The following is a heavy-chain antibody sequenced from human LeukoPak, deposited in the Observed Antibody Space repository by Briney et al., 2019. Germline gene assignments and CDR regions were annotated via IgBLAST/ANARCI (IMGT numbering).Heavy chain of an antibody. J-gene: IGHJ6*02. CDR3: ARGGLRFLERLDV. CDR1: GGSISSYY. V-gene: IGHV4-4*07. D-gene: IGHD3-3*01. Sequence: PSETLSLTCTVSGGSISSYYWSWIRQPPGKGLEWIGRIYTSGSTNYSPSLKSRVTMSVDTSKNQFSLKLSSVPAADTAVYYCARGGLRFLERLDVWGQGTTVTVSS. CDR2: IYTSGST.